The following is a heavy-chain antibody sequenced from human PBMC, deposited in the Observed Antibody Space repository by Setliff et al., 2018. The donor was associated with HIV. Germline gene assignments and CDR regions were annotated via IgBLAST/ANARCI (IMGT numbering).Heavy chain of an antibody. Sequence: SETLSLTCTVSGGSISSGNSYWSWIRQPAVKGLEWIGYIYFTGYTNYNPSLKSRVTISVDTSKNQFSLNLRSVTAADTAVYYCAKDIAYLQNWGQGTLVTVSS. J-gene: IGHJ4*02. CDR3: AKDIAYLQN. CDR2: IYFTGYT. V-gene: IGHV4-61*10. D-gene: IGHD2-21*01. CDR1: GGSISSGNSY.